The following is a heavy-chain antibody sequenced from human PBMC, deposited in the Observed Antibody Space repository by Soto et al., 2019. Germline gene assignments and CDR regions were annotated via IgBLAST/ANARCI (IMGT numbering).Heavy chain of an antibody. CDR3: ASQELEPPPYFFES. Sequence: EVQLVESGGGLVQPGGSLRLSCAASGFTFRRYDMHWVRQGPGKGLEWVSTIGTPGDTSYPDSVKGRFTVSRENAKNSLYLQMSSLRVEDTAVYYCASQELEPPPYFFESWGQGTLVTVSS. J-gene: IGHJ4*02. V-gene: IGHV3-13*01. CDR1: GFTFRRYD. D-gene: IGHD1-1*01. CDR2: IGTPGDT.